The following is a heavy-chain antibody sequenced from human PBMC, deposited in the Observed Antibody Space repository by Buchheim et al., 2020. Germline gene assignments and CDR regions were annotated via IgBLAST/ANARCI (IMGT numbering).Heavy chain of an antibody. Sequence: QVQLVESGGGLVQPGRSLRLSCAASGFTFSSYAMHWVRQAPGKGLEWVSVISDDGGNKYYADSVKGRFTISRDNSKNTLYLQMNSLRAEETAVYYSERDRRYYDYIWGSYRAVEYWGQGNL. D-gene: IGHD3-16*02. CDR3: ERDRRYYDYIWGSYRAVEY. J-gene: IGHJ4*02. V-gene: IGHV3-30*04. CDR2: ISDDGGNK. CDR1: GFTFSSYA.